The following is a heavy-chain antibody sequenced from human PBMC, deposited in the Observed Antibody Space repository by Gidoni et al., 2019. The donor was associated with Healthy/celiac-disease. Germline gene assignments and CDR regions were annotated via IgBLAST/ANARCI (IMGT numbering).Heavy chain of an antibody. CDR3: ARDLPFEYSSHHDY. CDR2: ISSSSSTI. CDR1: GFTFSSYS. J-gene: IGHJ4*02. D-gene: IGHD6-6*01. Sequence: GFTFSSYSMNWVRQAPGKGLEWVSYISSSSSTIYYADSVKGRFTISRDNAKNSLYLQMNSLRDEDTAVYYCARDLPFEYSSHHDYWGQGTLVTVSS. V-gene: IGHV3-48*02.